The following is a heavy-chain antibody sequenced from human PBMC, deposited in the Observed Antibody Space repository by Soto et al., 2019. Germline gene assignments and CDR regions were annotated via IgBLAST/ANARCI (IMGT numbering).Heavy chain of an antibody. D-gene: IGHD3-22*01. V-gene: IGHV1-18*04. CDR2: ISAYNGNT. CDR3: ARSVFYYYDSSAPGDS. CDR1: GYTFTSYG. J-gene: IGHJ4*02. Sequence: ASVKVSCTASGYTFTSYGIRWVRQAPGQGLEWMGWISAYNGNTNYAQKLQGRVTMTTDTSTSTAYMELRSLRSDDTAVYYCARSVFYYYDSSAPGDSWGQGTLVTVSS.